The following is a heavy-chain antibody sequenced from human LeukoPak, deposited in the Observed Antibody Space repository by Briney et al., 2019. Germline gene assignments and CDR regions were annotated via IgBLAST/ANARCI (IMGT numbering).Heavy chain of an antibody. D-gene: IGHD4-17*01. Sequence: PGGSLRLSCAASGFTFSSYWMHWVRQVPGKGLVWVSGISRDGSTTKYADSVKGQFTISRDNAKNTLYLQMNNLRAEDTSVYYCGASENFDYWGQGTLVTVSS. J-gene: IGHJ4*02. CDR2: ISRDGSTT. V-gene: IGHV3-74*03. CDR1: GFTFSSYW. CDR3: GASENFDY.